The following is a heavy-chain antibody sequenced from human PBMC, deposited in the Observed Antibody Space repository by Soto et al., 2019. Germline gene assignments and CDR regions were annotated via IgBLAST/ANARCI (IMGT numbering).Heavy chain of an antibody. Sequence: QVQLVESGGGVVQPGRSLRLSCAASGFTFSSSDMHWVRQAPGKGLEWVAVISYDGSNKYSADSVKGRFTISRDNSKSTLYLQMNSLRAEDTAVYYCASADYSNLGFDPWGQGTLVTVSS. CDR3: ASADYSNLGFDP. CDR1: GFTFSSSD. V-gene: IGHV3-30-3*01. CDR2: ISYDGSNK. D-gene: IGHD4-4*01. J-gene: IGHJ5*02.